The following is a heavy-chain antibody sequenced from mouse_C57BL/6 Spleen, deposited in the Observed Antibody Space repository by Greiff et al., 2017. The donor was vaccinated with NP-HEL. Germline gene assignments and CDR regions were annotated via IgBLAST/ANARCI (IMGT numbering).Heavy chain of an antibody. CDR1: EYEFPTYD. CDR3: ARHEVGGAMDY. CDR2: INSDGGST. Sequence: EVQVVESGGGLVQPGESLKLSCESNEYEFPTYDMSWVRETPEKRLELVAAINSDGGSTYYPDTMERRFILARDNTKKTLYLQMSSLRSEDTALYYCARHEVGGAMDYWGQGTSVTVSS. J-gene: IGHJ4*01. V-gene: IGHV5-2*01.